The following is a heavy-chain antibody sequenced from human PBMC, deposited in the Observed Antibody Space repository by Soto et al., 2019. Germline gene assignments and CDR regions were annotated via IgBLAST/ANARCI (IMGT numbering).Heavy chain of an antibody. CDR2: IKQDGSEK. CDR1: GFTFSSYW. Sequence: PGGSLRLSCAASGFTFSSYWMSWVRQAPGKGLEWVANIKQDGSEKYYVDSVKGRFTISRDNAKNPLYLQMNSLRAEDTAVYYCARSRYYYGSGSFFDYWGQGTLVTVSS. CDR3: ARSRYYYGSGSFFDY. J-gene: IGHJ4*02. V-gene: IGHV3-7*03. D-gene: IGHD3-10*01.